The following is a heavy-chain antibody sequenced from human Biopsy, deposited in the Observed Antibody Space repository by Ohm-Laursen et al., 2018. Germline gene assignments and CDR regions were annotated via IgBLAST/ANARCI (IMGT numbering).Heavy chain of an antibody. CDR3: ARDSGILNYGNFKYYHYYGMDV. Sequence: TLSLTCTVSGGSFTGHYWSWIRQPPGKGLEWIGHIYYSVMTNYNPSLQSRVSISVGTSRNQVSLTLSSVTAADTAVYYCARDSGILNYGNFKYYHYYGMDVWGQGTKVTVSS. D-gene: IGHD4-11*01. J-gene: IGHJ6*02. CDR2: IYYSVMT. V-gene: IGHV4-59*11. CDR1: GGSFTGHY.